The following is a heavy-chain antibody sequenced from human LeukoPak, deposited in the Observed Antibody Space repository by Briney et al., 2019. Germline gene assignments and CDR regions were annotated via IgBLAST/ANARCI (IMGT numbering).Heavy chain of an antibody. V-gene: IGHV4-59*01. CDR3: ARVSVPTYYGMDV. D-gene: IGHD2-2*01. J-gene: IGHJ6*02. Sequence: SETLSLTCTVSGGSISSYYWSGIRQPPGKGLEWIGYIYYSGSTNYNPSLKSRVTISVDTSKNQFSLKLSSVTAADTAVYYCARVSVPTYYGMDVWGQGTTVTVSS. CDR2: IYYSGST. CDR1: GGSISSYY.